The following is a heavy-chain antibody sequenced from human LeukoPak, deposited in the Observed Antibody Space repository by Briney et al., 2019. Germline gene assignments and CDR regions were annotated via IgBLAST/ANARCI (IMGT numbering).Heavy chain of an antibody. Sequence: PSGTLPLTCPVSGGSFTSVNCWGWVRHPPGKGRKWIGEIYHSGSTNYNPSLKSRVTISVDKSKNQFSLKLSSVTAADTAVYYCARVSDFWSGPNWFDPWGQGTLVTVSS. D-gene: IGHD3-3*01. V-gene: IGHV4-4*02. J-gene: IGHJ5*02. CDR2: IYHSGST. CDR3: ARVSDFWSGPNWFDP. CDR1: GGSFTSVNC.